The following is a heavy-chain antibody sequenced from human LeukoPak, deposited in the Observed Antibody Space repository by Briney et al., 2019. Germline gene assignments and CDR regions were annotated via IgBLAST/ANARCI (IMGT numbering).Heavy chain of an antibody. D-gene: IGHD3-22*01. J-gene: IGHJ4*02. V-gene: IGHV3-15*01. CDR2: IKKKSDGGTT. CDR3: TTVGLSGYYDSRGYYYFDY. CDR1: GFTFSNAW. Sequence: WGSLRLSCAASGFTFSNAWMSWVRQAPGKGLEGIGRIKKKSDGGTTDYAAPMKGRFTISRDDSKNTLYLQMNSLTTEDTAVYYCTTVGLSGYYDSRGYYYFDYWGQGTLVTVSS.